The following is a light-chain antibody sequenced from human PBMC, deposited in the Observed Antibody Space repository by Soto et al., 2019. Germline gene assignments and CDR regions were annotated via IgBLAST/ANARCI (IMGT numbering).Light chain of an antibody. CDR1: QDISNS. V-gene: IGKV1-27*01. CDR2: AAS. J-gene: IGKJ3*01. Sequence: DIQMTQSPSSLSASVGDRVTITCRASQDISNSLAWYQQKPGKVPKLVIYAASTLQSGVPSRFSGSGSGTDFTLTISSLQPEDAASYYCQRYKSAPPLFTFGPGTKVEIK. CDR3: QRYKSAPPLFT.